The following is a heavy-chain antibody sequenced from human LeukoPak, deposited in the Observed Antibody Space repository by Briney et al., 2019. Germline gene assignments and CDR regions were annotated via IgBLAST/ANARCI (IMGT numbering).Heavy chain of an antibody. CDR2: ISGSSGTI. V-gene: IGHV3-48*01. CDR3: ARGIIAVAAASDF. Sequence: PGGSLRLSCAASGFTFSSCSVNWVRQASGKGLEWVSYISGSSGTIYYADSVEGRFTISRDNAKNSLYLQMNSLRAEDTAVYYCARGIIAVAAASDFWGQGTLVTVSS. J-gene: IGHJ4*02. CDR1: GFTFSSCS. D-gene: IGHD6-19*01.